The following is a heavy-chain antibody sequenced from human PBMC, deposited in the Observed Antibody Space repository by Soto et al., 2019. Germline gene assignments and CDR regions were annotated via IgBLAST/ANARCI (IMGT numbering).Heavy chain of an antibody. CDR3: ARGRSFRLVGVPLDS. D-gene: IGHD3-16*02. CDR2: INHSGST. J-gene: IGHJ4*02. V-gene: IGHV4-34*01. Sequence: PSETLSLTCAVYGGSFSGYYWSWIRQPPGKGLEWIGEINHSGSTNYNPSPKSRATISLDTTNNAFSLTLKSVTAADTAVYYCARGRSFRLVGVPLDSWGQGTLVTVSS. CDR1: GGSFSGYY.